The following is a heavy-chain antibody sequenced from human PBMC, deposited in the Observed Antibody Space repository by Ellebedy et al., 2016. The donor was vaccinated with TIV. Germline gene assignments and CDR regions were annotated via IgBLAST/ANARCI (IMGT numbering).Heavy chain of an antibody. V-gene: IGHV1-8*01. J-gene: IGHJ4*02. CDR2: MNPNSGNT. CDR1: GYTFTSYD. CDR3: ARDGSEELRYFDWLLVNPDY. D-gene: IGHD3-9*01. Sequence: ASVKVSCXASGYTFTSYDINWVRQATGQGLEWMGWMNPNSGNTGYAQKFQGRVTMTRNTSISTAYMELSSLRSEDTAVYYCARDGSEELRYFDWLLVNPDYWGQGTLVTVSS.